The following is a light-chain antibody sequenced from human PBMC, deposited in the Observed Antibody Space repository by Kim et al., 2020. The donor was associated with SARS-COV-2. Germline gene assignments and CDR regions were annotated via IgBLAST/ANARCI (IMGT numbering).Light chain of an antibody. CDR1: SGHSSYI. J-gene: IGLJ3*02. V-gene: IGLV4-60*03. CDR3: ETWDSNPWV. Sequence: SSVKLTCTLSSGHSSYIIAWHQQQPGKAPRYLMKLEGSGSYNKGSGVPDRFSGSSSGADRYLTISSLQSEDEADYYCETWDSNPWVFGGGTQLTVL. CDR2: LEGSGSY.